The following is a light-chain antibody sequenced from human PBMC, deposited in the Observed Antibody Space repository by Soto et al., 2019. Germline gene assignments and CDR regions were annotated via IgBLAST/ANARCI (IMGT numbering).Light chain of an antibody. CDR3: QQYVGLPPT. CDR2: GAS. CDR1: QSVSTN. Sequence: EIVLTQSPATLSVSPGERATLSWRASQSVSTNLAWYQQKPGQAPRLLIYGASTRATGIPDRFSGSGSGTDFTLTISRLEPEDFAVYYCQQYVGLPPTFGQGTKVDIK. V-gene: IGKV3-20*01. J-gene: IGKJ1*01.